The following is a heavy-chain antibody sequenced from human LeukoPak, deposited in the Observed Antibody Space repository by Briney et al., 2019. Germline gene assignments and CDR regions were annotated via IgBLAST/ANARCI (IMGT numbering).Heavy chain of an antibody. CDR3: ASSMTHYYYYGMDV. J-gene: IGHJ6*02. Sequence: SETLSLTCTVSGGSISSYYWSWIRQPPGKGLEWIGYIYYSGSTNYNPSLKSRVTISVDTSKNQFSLKLSSVTAADTAVYYCASSMTHYYYYGMDVWGQGTTVTVFS. CDR2: IYYSGST. CDR1: GGSISSYY. V-gene: IGHV4-59*01.